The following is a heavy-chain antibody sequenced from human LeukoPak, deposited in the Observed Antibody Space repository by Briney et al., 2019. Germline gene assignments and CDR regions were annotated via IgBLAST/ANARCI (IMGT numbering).Heavy chain of an antibody. J-gene: IGHJ4*02. CDR1: GYTFTSYD. Sequence: ASVKVSCKASGYTFTSYDINWVRQATGQGLEWMGRMNPNSGNTGYAQKFQGRVTMTRDTSISTAYLELSSLRSEDTARYYCASGSGSYYFDYWGQGTLVTVSS. CDR2: MNPNSGNT. D-gene: IGHD1-26*01. CDR3: ASGSGSYYFDY. V-gene: IGHV1-8*01.